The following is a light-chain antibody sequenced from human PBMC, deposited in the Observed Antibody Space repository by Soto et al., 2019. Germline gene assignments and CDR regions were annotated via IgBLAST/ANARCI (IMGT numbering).Light chain of an antibody. CDR1: SSDVGRYSY. J-gene: IGLJ1*01. CDR3: SSYAGSNNFV. Sequence: QSALTQPASVSGSPGQSITISCTGTSSDVGRYSYVSWYQQHPGKAPKVMIYDVRNRPSGVSNRFSGSKSGNSASLTISGLQAEDEADYYCSSYAGSNNFVFGTGTNVTVL. V-gene: IGLV2-14*01. CDR2: DVR.